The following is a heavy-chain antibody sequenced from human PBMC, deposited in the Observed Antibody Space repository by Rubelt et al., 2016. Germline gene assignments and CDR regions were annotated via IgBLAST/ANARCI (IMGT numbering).Heavy chain of an antibody. V-gene: IGHV3-74*01. CDR1: GFTLNNYW. D-gene: IGHD6-19*01. CDR2: IKYDGSAT. J-gene: IGHJ4*02. Sequence: GFTLNNYWMHWVRQAPGKGLVWVSEIKYDGSATNYADSVKGRFTISRDSAMSTLYLQMNSLRVEDTAVYYCARDGSGWSAYWGQGTLVTVSS. CDR3: ARDGSGWSAY.